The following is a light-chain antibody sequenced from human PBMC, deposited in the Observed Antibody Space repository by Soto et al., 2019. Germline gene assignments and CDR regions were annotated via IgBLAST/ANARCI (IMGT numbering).Light chain of an antibody. CDR1: SSNIGSNT. V-gene: IGLV1-44*01. CDR3: AAWDDSLNGVV. J-gene: IGLJ2*01. Sequence: QSVLTQPPSASGTPRQRVTISCSGSSSNIGSNTVNWYQHLPGTAPKLLIYIATHRPSGVPDRFSGSKSGTSASLAISGLQSEDEADYYCAAWDDSLNGVVFGGGTKLTVL. CDR2: IAT.